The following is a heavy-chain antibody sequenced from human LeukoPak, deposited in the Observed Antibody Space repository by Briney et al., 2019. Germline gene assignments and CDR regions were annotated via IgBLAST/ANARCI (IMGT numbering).Heavy chain of an antibody. Sequence: GGSLRLSCAASGFTFSSYAMHWVRQAPGKGLEWVSGISWNSGSIGYADSVKGRFTISRDNAKNSLYLQMNSLRAEDTALYYCAKDRDSSSTALDYWGQGTLVTVSS. D-gene: IGHD6-6*01. CDR3: AKDRDSSSTALDY. CDR1: GFTFSSYA. V-gene: IGHV3-9*01. J-gene: IGHJ4*02. CDR2: ISWNSGSI.